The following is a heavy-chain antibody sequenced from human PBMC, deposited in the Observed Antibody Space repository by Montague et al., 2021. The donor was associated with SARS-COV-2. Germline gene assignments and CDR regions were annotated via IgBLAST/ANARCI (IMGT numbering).Heavy chain of an antibody. D-gene: IGHD3-10*01. V-gene: IGHV4-4*08. CDR3: SRVSSTALRGVIKTSGYYALDV. Sequence: SETLSLTCSVSGGSIRRSYWTWIRQAPEKGLEWIGYIYHSGTTKYNPALQSRVTISVDTAKNQFSLNLTSVTAADTAVYYCSRVSSTALRGVIKTSGYYALDVWGHGTTVSVSS. CDR1: GGSIRRSY. CDR2: IYHSGTT. J-gene: IGHJ6*02.